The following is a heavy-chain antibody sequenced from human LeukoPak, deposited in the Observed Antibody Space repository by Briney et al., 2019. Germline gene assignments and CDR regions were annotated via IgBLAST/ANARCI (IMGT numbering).Heavy chain of an antibody. Sequence: ASVKVSCKASGYTFTNYAMNWVRQAPGQGLEWMGWINTNTGNPTYAQGFTGRFVFSLDTSVSTAYLQISSLKAEDTAVYYCARAYSYDGYTWFDPWGRGTLVTVSS. CDR1: GYTFTNYA. J-gene: IGHJ5*02. V-gene: IGHV7-4-1*02. CDR2: INTNTGNP. CDR3: ARAYSYDGYTWFDP. D-gene: IGHD5-18*01.